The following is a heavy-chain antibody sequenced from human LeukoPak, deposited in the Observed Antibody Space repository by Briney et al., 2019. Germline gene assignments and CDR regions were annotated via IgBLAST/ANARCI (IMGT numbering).Heavy chain of an antibody. V-gene: IGHV3-30*02. D-gene: IGHD6-6*01. CDR2: IRYDGSNK. J-gene: IGHJ6*03. CDR1: GFTFSSYG. Sequence: GGSLRLSCAASGFTFSSYGMHWVRQAPGKGLEWVAFIRYDGSNKYYADSVKGRFTISRDNSKNTLYLQMNSLRAEDTAVYYCARDLRRRSSSSWYYYYMDVWGKGTTVTVSS. CDR3: ARDLRRRSSSSWYYYYMDV.